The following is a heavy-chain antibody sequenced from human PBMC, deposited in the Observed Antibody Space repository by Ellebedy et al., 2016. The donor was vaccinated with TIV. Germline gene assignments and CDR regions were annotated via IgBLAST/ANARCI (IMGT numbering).Heavy chain of an antibody. V-gene: IGHV3-48*01. CDR1: GFTFNSYG. CDR3: AKWDGSGSYASDY. CDR2: ISGSSETI. D-gene: IGHD3-10*01. J-gene: IGHJ4*02. Sequence: GGSLRLXXAASGFTFNSYGMNWVRQAPGKGLEWISYISGSSETIYYADSLKGRFTISRDDSRNTVYLQMNSLGPEDTAIYYCAKWDGSGSYASDYWGQGTLVTVSS.